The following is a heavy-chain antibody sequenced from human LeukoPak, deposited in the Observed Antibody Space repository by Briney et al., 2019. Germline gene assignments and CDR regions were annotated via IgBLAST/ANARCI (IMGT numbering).Heavy chain of an antibody. D-gene: IGHD7-27*01. CDR3: GRFTRSGDSVY. CDR2: IKQDGREK. J-gene: IGHJ4*02. V-gene: IGHV3-7*04. Sequence: PGGSLRLSCAASGFTFSSYWMSWVRQAPGKGLEWVANIKQDGREKQYVDSVKGRFAISRDNAENSLYLQMNSLKAEDTAVYYCGRFTRSGDSVYWGQGTLVTLFS. CDR1: GFTFSSYW.